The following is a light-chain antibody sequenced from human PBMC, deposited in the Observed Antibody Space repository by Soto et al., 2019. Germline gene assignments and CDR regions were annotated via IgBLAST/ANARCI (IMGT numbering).Light chain of an antibody. Sequence: DIQMTQSPSTLSASVGDRVTLTCRASQAISARLAWYQQRPGKAPKLLIFAASSLHSGVPSRFSGSGSGTDFSLTIRSLQPEDSATYFCIQHNSYPRTFGQGTKVDNK. CDR3: IQHNSYPRT. CDR1: QAISAR. J-gene: IGKJ1*01. V-gene: IGKV1-5*01. CDR2: AAS.